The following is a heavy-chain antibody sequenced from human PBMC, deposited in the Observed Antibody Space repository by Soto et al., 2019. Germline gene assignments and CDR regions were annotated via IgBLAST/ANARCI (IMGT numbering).Heavy chain of an antibody. J-gene: IGHJ4*02. D-gene: IGHD2-15*01. V-gene: IGHV3-30*18. CDR2: ISYDSTNK. Sequence: QVHLVESGGGVVQPGQSLRLSCAASGFTFSTYAMHWLRQASGKGLERVAIISYDSTNKFYADSVKGRFTISRDNSKNTLSLQMNSLRPEDTAVYYCAKTDPGGRCSGICYPDSWGQGTLVTVSS. CDR1: GFTFSTYA. CDR3: AKTDPGGRCSGICYPDS.